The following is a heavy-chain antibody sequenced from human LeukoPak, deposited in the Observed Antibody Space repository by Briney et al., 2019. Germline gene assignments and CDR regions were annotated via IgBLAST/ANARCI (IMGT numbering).Heavy chain of an antibody. Sequence: GGSLRLSCAASGFTFSSYEMNWVRQAPGKGLEWVSYISSSGSTKYYADSVKGRFSISRDNAKSSLYLQTNSLRAEDTAVYYCARAFQELPQLYYYYYMDVWGKGTTVTVSS. J-gene: IGHJ6*03. CDR3: ARAFQELPQLYYYYYMDV. CDR2: ISSSGSTK. D-gene: IGHD6-13*01. CDR1: GFTFSSYE. V-gene: IGHV3-48*03.